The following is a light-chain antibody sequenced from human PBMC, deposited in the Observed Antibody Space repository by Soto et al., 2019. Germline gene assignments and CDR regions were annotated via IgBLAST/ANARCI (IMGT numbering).Light chain of an antibody. J-gene: IGKJ1*01. Sequence: DIQMTQSPSTLSASVGDRVTITCRASQSISSWLAWYQQKPRKAPKLLIYKGSSLESGVPSRFSGSGSGTEFTLTISSLQPDDSATYYCQQYNSYSWTFGQGTKVEIQ. V-gene: IGKV1-5*03. CDR2: KGS. CDR3: QQYNSYSWT. CDR1: QSISSW.